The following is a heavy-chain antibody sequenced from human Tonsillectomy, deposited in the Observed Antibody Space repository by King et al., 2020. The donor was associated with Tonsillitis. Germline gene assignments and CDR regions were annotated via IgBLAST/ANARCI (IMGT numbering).Heavy chain of an antibody. CDR2: ISYTGST. CDR1: GGSISSYY. CDR3: ARAQAMDV. V-gene: IGHV4-59*01. Sequence: VQLQESGPGLVKPSETLSLTCTVSGGSISSYYWSWIRQPPGKGLEWIGYISYTGSTNHNPSLQSRVTISVDTSKNHFSLKLSSVTAADTAVYYCARAQAMDVWGKGTTVTVSS. J-gene: IGHJ6*04.